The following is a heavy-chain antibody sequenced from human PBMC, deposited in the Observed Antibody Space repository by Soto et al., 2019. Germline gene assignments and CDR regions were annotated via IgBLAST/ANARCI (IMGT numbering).Heavy chain of an antibody. CDR2: IYNSGTT. Sequence: SETLSLTCNVSGAPISSGGFYWSWIRQHPGKGPEWIGYIYNSGTTFYNPSLGSRVTISVDTSKNQFSLKLSSVTAADTAVYYCARCIAAAGGPPDPWGQGTLVTVSS. J-gene: IGHJ5*02. V-gene: IGHV4-31*03. CDR3: ARCIAAAGGPPDP. D-gene: IGHD6-13*01. CDR1: GAPISSGGFY.